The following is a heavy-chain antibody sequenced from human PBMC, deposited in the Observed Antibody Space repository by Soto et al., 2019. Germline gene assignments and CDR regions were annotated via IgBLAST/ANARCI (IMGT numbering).Heavy chain of an antibody. J-gene: IGHJ5*02. Sequence: GGSLRLSCAASGFTFSSYGMHWVRQAPGKGLEWVAVISYDGSNKYYADSVKGRFTISRDNSKNTLYLQMNSLRAEDTAVYYCAREGYMYYYDQNWFDPWGQGTLVTVSS. CDR3: AREGYMYYYDQNWFDP. V-gene: IGHV3-30*19. CDR2: ISYDGSNK. D-gene: IGHD3-22*01. CDR1: GFTFSSYG.